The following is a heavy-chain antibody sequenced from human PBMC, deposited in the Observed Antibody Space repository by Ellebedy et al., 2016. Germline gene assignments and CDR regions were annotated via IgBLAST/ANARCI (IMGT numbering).Heavy chain of an antibody. CDR3: TRMQFYGSGADDHYMDV. Sequence: GESLKISCAASGFPFSGSAMHWVRQASGKGLEWIGLIRSKDNNYATAYAASVTGRFTISRDDSKNTANLKMNSLKTEDTAVYYCTRMQFYGSGADDHYMDVWGKGTTVTVTS. CDR1: GFPFSGSA. CDR2: IRSKDNNYAT. V-gene: IGHV3-73*01. J-gene: IGHJ6*03. D-gene: IGHD3-10*01.